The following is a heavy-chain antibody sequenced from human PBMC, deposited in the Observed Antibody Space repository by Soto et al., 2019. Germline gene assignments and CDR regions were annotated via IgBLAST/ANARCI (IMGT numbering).Heavy chain of an antibody. CDR2: ISAYSGNT. CDR3: ARDGFSGELLGASPYYYYGMDV. D-gene: IGHD3-10*01. Sequence: ASVKVSCKASGYTFTGYYMHWVRQAPGQGLEWMGWISAYSGNTNYAQKLQGRVTMTTDTSTSTAYMELRSLRSDDTAVYYCARDGFSGELLGASPYYYYGMDVWGQGTTVTVSS. V-gene: IGHV1-18*04. CDR1: GYTFTGYY. J-gene: IGHJ6*02.